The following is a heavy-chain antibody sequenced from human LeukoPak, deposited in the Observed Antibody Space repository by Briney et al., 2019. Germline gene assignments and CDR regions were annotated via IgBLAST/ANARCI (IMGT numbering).Heavy chain of an antibody. Sequence: ASVKVSCKASGGTFSSYAISWVRQAPGQGLEWMGRIIPIFGIANYAQKFQGRVTVTADKSTSTAYMELSSLRSEDTAVYYCARRDRTGNAFDIWGQGTMVTVSS. J-gene: IGHJ3*02. CDR2: IIPIFGIA. CDR1: GGTFSSYA. D-gene: IGHD1-1*01. V-gene: IGHV1-69*04. CDR3: ARRDRTGNAFDI.